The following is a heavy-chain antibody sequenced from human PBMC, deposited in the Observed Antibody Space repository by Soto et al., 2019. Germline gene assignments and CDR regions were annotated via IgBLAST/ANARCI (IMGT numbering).Heavy chain of an antibody. J-gene: IGHJ5*02. D-gene: IGHD2-2*01. CDR3: AGGRRWYCSSTSCPRGPGWFDP. CDR1: GGSISSYY. V-gene: IGHV4-59*01. CDR2: IYYSVST. Sequence: QVQLQESGPGLVKPSETLSLTCTVSGGSISSYYWSWIRQPPGKGLEWIGYIYYSVSTNYNPSLKSRVTISVDTSKNQFALKLSSVTAEDTAVYYCAGGRRWYCSSTSCPRGPGWFDPWGQGTLVTVSS.